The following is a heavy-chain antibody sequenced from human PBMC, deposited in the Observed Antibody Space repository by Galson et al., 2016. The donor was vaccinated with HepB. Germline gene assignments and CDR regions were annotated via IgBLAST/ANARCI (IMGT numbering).Heavy chain of an antibody. Sequence: SLRLSCAASGFTFRSYGMHWVRQAPGKGLEWVAVIWYDGSNKYYADSVKGRFTISRDNSENTLYLQMNGLRAEGTAVYYCAKVIGRDAYYYYGMDVWGQGTTVTVSS. CDR2: IWYDGSNK. CDR3: AKVIGRDAYYYYGMDV. V-gene: IGHV3-33*06. D-gene: IGHD2/OR15-2a*01. CDR1: GFTFRSYG. J-gene: IGHJ6*02.